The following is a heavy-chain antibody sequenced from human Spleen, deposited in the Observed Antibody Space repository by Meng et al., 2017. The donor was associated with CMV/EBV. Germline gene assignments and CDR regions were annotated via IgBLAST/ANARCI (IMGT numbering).Heavy chain of an antibody. CDR2: INHSGST. J-gene: IGHJ5*02. CDR1: GYD. CDR3: ARTSKLGYCSGGSCYVGRWFDP. Sequence: GYDGSWIRQPPGKGQRWIREINHSGSTNYNPSLKSRVTISVDTSKNQFSLKLSSVTAADTAVYYCARTSKLGYCSGGSCYVGRWFDPWGQGTLATVSS. D-gene: IGHD2-15*01. V-gene: IGHV4-34*01.